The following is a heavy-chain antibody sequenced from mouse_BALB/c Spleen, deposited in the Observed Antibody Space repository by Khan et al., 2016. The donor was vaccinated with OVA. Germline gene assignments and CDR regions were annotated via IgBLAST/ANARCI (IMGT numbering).Heavy chain of an antibody. CDR3: SSSGSGFGAY. CDR2: INPGSGGT. J-gene: IGHJ3*01. D-gene: IGHD3-2*02. Sequence: QVQLKQSGAELVRPGTSVKVSCKASGYAFTNYFIEWVKQRPGQGLEWIGVINPGSGGTNYNEKFKDKATLTADKSSSTAYMQLSSLTSDDSAVYFCSSSGSGFGAYWGPGTLVTVST. V-gene: IGHV1-54*01. CDR1: GYAFTNYF.